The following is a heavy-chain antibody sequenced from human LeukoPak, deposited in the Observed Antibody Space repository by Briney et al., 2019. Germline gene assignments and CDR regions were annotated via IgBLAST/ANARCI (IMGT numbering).Heavy chain of an antibody. Sequence: ASVKVSCKASGYTFTSYDISWVRQATGQGLEWMGWMNPNSGNTGYAQKFQGRVTITRNTSISTAYMELSSLRSGDTAVYYCARRGKYSSSSPTSDYYYYYMDVWGKGTTVTVSS. D-gene: IGHD6-6*01. V-gene: IGHV1-8*03. CDR3: ARRGKYSSSSPTSDYYYYYMDV. CDR1: GYTFTSYD. J-gene: IGHJ6*03. CDR2: MNPNSGNT.